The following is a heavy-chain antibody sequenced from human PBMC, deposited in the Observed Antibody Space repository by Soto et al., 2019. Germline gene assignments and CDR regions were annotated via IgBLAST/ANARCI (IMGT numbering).Heavy chain of an antibody. CDR2: IYYSGST. CDR3: ARGGCSSTSCYRTNWFDP. CDR1: GGSISSYY. J-gene: IGHJ5*02. Sequence: SETLSLTCTVSGGSISSYYWSWIRQPPGKGLEWIGYIYYSGSTNYNPSLKSRVTISVDTSKNQFSLKLSSVTAADTAVYYCARGGCSSTSCYRTNWFDPWGQGTLVTVSS. D-gene: IGHD2-2*02. V-gene: IGHV4-59*01.